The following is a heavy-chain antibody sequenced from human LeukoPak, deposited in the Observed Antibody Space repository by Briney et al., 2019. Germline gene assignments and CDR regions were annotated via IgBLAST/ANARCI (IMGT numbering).Heavy chain of an antibody. CDR3: ARDEGGYDY. D-gene: IGHD5-12*01. CDR2: INPNNGGT. V-gene: IGHV1-2*02. CDR1: GYTFTGYY. Sequence: ASVKVSFKASGYTFTGYYMHWVRQAPGQGLEWMGWINPNNGGTNYAQKFQGRVTMTRDTSISTAYMELSRLRSDDTAVYYCARDEGGYDYWGQGTLVTVSS. J-gene: IGHJ4*02.